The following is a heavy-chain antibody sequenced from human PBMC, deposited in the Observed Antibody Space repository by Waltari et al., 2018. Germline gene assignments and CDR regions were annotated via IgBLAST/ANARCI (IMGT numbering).Heavy chain of an antibody. Sequence: QVQLQESGPGLVKPSETLSLTCPVSGGSISSYYWSWIRQPPGKGLEWIGYIYYSGSTNYNPSLKSRVTISVDTSKNQFSLKLSSVTAADTAVYYCARERSGNLDYWGQGTLVTVSS. J-gene: IGHJ4*02. V-gene: IGHV4-59*01. CDR2: IYYSGST. CDR1: GGSISSYY. CDR3: ARERSGNLDY. D-gene: IGHD6-19*01.